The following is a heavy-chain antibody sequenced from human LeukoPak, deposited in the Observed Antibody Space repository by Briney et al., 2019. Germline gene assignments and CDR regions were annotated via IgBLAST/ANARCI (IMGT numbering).Heavy chain of an antibody. V-gene: IGHV1-2*06. CDR3: ARDGQLANFDY. Sequence: GASVKVSCKASGYTFTDSYMHWVRQAPGQGLERMGRINPNSGGANYGQKFQGRVTMTRDTSVSTAFMELSRLTSDDTAFYYCARDGQLANFDYWGQGTLVTVSS. CDR1: GYTFTDSY. D-gene: IGHD6-6*01. J-gene: IGHJ4*02. CDR2: INPNSGGA.